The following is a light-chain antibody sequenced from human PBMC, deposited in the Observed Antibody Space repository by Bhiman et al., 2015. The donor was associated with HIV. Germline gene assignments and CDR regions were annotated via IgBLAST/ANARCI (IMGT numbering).Light chain of an antibody. V-gene: IGLV2-14*03. CDR3: QSYDSSLSGLWL. CDR1: GSDVGGYNH. CDR2: GNS. Sequence: QSALTQPASVSGSPGQSITISCTGTGSDVGGYNHVSWYQQHPGKAPKLLIYGNSNRPSGVPDRFSGSKSGTSASLAITGLQADDEADYYCQSYDSSLSGLWLFGGGTKLTVL. J-gene: IGLJ2*01.